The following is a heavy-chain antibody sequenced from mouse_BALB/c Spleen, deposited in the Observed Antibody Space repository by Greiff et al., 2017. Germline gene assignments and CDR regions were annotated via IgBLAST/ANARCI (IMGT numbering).Heavy chain of an antibody. V-gene: IGHV1-14*01. CDR2: INPYNDGT. J-gene: IGHJ1*01. CDR3: AREAYGNYENWYFDV. D-gene: IGHD2-1*01. Sequence: VQLKESGPELVKPGASVKMSCKASGYTFTSYVMHWVKQKPGQGLEWIGYINPYNDGTKYNEKFKGKATLTSDKSSSTAYMELSSLTSEDSAVYYCAREAYGNYENWYFDVWGAGTTVTVSS. CDR1: GYTFTSYV.